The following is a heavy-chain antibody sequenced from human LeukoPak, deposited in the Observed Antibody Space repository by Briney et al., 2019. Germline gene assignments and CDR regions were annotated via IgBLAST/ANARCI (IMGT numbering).Heavy chain of an antibody. J-gene: IGHJ4*02. D-gene: IGHD1-26*01. CDR1: GYTFTSYD. CDR3: ARVAGIVGATSDFDY. V-gene: IGHV1-8*01. Sequence: ASVKVSCKASGYTFTSYDINWVRQATGQGLEWMGWMNPNSGNTGYAQKFQGRVTMTRDMSTSTVYMELSSLRSEDTAVYYCARVAGIVGATSDFDYWGQGTLVTVSS. CDR2: MNPNSGNT.